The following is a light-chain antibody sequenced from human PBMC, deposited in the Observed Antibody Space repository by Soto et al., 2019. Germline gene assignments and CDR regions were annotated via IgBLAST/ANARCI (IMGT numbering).Light chain of an antibody. CDR3: QQYNDWPRRT. CDR1: QSVSVN. J-gene: IGKJ1*01. CDR2: GTS. Sequence: EIVMTQSPATLSVSPGERVTLSCRASQSVSVNLAWYQQKPGQAPRLLIYGTSTRATDVPARFSGSGSGTESTLTNNSLQSEDFAVYYGQQYNDWPRRTFGHGTKVVF. V-gene: IGKV3-15*01.